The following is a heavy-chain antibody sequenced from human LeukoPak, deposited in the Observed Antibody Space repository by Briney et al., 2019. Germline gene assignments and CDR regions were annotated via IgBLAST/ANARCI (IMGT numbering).Heavy chain of an antibody. J-gene: IGHJ4*02. D-gene: IGHD3-22*01. Sequence: PGGSLRLSCAASGFTFSSYGMHWVRQAPGKGLEWVAFIRYDGSNKYYADSVKGRFTISRDNSKNTLYLQMNSLRAEDTAVYYCAKDGLYDSSGYYPYYFDYWGQGTLVTVSS. CDR3: AKDGLYDSSGYYPYYFDY. CDR1: GFTFSSYG. V-gene: IGHV3-30*02. CDR2: IRYDGSNK.